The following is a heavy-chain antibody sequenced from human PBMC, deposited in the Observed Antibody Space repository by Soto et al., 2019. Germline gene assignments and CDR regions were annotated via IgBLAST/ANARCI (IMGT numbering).Heavy chain of an antibody. CDR1: GFTFSSYA. D-gene: IGHD3-3*01. CDR3: AKGPVIFGGIIWD. V-gene: IGHV3-23*01. CDR2: ISGSGGST. Sequence: EVQLLESGGGLVQPGGSLRLSCTTSGFTFSSYAMNWVRQAPGKGLEWVSAISGSGGSTYSADSVKGRFTISRDNSKNMLYLQMNSLGAEGTAVYYCAKGPVIFGGIIWDWGQGTLVTVSS. J-gene: IGHJ4*02.